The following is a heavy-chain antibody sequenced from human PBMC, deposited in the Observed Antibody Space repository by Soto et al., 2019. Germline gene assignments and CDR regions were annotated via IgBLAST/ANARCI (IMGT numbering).Heavy chain of an antibody. CDR1: GFIFSSYS. CDR3: ARESSGYINWFDP. D-gene: IGHD3-22*01. J-gene: IGHJ5*02. CDR2: ISSSSTI. V-gene: IGHV3-48*01. Sequence: GGSLRLSCAASGFIFSSYSMNWVRQAPGKGLEWVSYISSSSTIYYADSVKGRFTISRDNAKNSLYLQMNSLRAEDTAVYYCARESSGYINWFDPWGQGTLVTVYS.